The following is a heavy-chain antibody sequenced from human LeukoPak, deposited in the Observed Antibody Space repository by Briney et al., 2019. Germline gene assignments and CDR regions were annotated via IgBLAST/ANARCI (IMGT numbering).Heavy chain of an antibody. D-gene: IGHD2-2*01. CDR1: GGSFSGYY. J-gene: IGHJ4*02. V-gene: IGHV4-34*01. CDR2: INHSGST. CDR3: ARGPHRNCSSTSCDFDY. Sequence: SETLSLTCAVYGGSFSGYYWSWTRQPPGKGLEWIGEINHSGSTNYNPSLKSRVTISVDTSKNQFSLKLSSVTAADTAVYYCARGPHRNCSSTSCDFDYWGQGTLVTVSS.